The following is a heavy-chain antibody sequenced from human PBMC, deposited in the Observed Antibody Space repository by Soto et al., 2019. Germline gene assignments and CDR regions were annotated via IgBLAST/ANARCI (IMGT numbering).Heavy chain of an antibody. Sequence: SETLSLTCTVSGGSISSSSYYWGWIRQPPGKGLEWIGSIYYSGSTYYNPSLKSRVTISVDTSKNQFSLKLSSVTAADTAVYYCARRSRKERYCSGGSCYLTWFDPWGQGTLVTVSS. V-gene: IGHV4-39*01. D-gene: IGHD2-15*01. CDR1: GGSISSSSYY. CDR3: ARRSRKERYCSGGSCYLTWFDP. CDR2: IYYSGST. J-gene: IGHJ5*02.